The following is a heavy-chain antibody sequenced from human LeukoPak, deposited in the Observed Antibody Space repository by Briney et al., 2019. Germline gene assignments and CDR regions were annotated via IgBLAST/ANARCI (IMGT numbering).Heavy chain of an antibody. Sequence: PGRSLRLSCAASGFTFSSYGMHWVRQAPGKGLEWVAVISYDGSNKYYADSVKGRFTISRDNSKNTLYLQMNSLRAEDTAVYYCSCITIFGVVNPTHYGMDVWGQGTTVTVSS. J-gene: IGHJ6*02. V-gene: IGHV3-30*03. CDR1: GFTFSSYG. D-gene: IGHD3-3*01. CDR2: ISYDGSNK. CDR3: SCITIFGVVNPTHYGMDV.